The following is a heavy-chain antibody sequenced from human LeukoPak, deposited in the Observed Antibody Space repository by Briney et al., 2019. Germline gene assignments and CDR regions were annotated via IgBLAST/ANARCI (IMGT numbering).Heavy chain of an antibody. V-gene: IGHV1-8*01. CDR1: GYTFTSYD. CDR3: AREPLAAPNRFDP. CDR2: MNPNSGNT. J-gene: IGHJ5*02. D-gene: IGHD6-25*01. Sequence: ASVKVSCKASGYTFTSYDINWVRQATGQGLEWMGWMNPNSGNTGYAQKFQGRVTMTRNTSISTAYMELSSLRSEDTAVYYCAREPLAAPNRFDPWGQGTLVTVSS.